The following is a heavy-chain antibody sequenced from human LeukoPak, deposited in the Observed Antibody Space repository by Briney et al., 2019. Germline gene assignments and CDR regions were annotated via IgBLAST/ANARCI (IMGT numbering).Heavy chain of an antibody. CDR3: ARKPLSYSDYEVDY. CDR1: GFTFNNYG. D-gene: IGHD4-17*01. V-gene: IGHV3-33*01. CDR2: IWYDGSNK. J-gene: IGHJ4*02. Sequence: SGGSLRLSCAASGFTFNNYGMHWVRQAPGKGLEWVAVIWYDGSNKYYADSVKGRLTISRDNSKNTLYLQMNSLRAEDTAVYYCARKPLSYSDYEVDYWGQGTLVTVSS.